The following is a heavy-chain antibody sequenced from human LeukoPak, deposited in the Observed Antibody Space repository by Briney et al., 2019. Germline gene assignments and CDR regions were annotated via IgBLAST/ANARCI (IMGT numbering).Heavy chain of an antibody. Sequence: SQTLSLTCAVDRGSLTSFYSSWIRQPPGKGLEWIGEINHSGSTNYNPSLKSRVTISVDTSKNQFSLNLSSVTAADTAVYYCARNFQYFDLPDYWAREPWSPPPQ. V-gene: IGHV4-34*01. CDR2: INHSGST. CDR3: ARNFQYFDLPDY. J-gene: IGHJ4*02. CDR1: RGSLTSFY. D-gene: IGHD2/OR15-2a*01.